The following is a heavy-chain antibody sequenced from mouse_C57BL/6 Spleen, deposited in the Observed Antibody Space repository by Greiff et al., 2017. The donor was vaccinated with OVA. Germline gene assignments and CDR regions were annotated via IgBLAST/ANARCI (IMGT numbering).Heavy chain of an antibody. Sequence: VHVKQSGAELVRPGASVKLSCTASGFNIKDDYMHWVKQRPEQGLEWIGWIDPENGDTEYASKFQGKATITADTSSHTAYLQLSSLTSEDTAVYYCTTHYYGSSYRGDYWGQGTTLTVSS. J-gene: IGHJ2*01. CDR3: TTHYYGSSYRGDY. CDR1: GFNIKDDY. D-gene: IGHD1-1*01. V-gene: IGHV14-4*01. CDR2: IDPENGDT.